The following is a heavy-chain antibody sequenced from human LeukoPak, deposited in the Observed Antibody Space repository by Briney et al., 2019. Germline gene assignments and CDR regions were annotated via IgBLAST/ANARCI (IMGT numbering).Heavy chain of an antibody. CDR1: GGSXSSSSYY. V-gene: IGHV4-39*07. D-gene: IGHD3-9*01. CDR2: IYYSGST. J-gene: IGHJ4*02. CDR3: ARDLGGPLRYFDN. Sequence: TLSXXXXVSGGSXSSSSYYWGWIRQPPGKGLEWIGSIYYSGSTYYNPSLKSRITISVDTSKNQFSLKLSSVTAADTAVYYCARDLGGPLRYFDNWGQGTLVTVSS.